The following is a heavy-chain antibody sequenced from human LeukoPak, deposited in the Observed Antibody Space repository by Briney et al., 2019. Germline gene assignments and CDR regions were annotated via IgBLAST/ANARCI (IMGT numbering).Heavy chain of an antibody. CDR2: VSGSGTST. CDR3: AKGGSSWHFDC. Sequence: PGGSLRLSCAASGFTFSSYAMSWVRQAPGKGLEWVSGVSGSGTSTDYVDSVKGRFTISRDNSKNTLHLQMNSLRVDDTAVYYCAKGGSSWHFDCWGQGTLVTVSS. D-gene: IGHD6-13*01. V-gene: IGHV3-23*01. CDR1: GFTFSSYA. J-gene: IGHJ4*02.